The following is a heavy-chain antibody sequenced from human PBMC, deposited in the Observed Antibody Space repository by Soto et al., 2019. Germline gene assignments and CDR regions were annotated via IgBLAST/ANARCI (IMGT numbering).Heavy chain of an antibody. CDR3: TTQTDFWSGYYVDY. J-gene: IGHJ4*02. V-gene: IGHV3-15*01. CDR1: GFTFSNAW. Sequence: GGSLRLSCAASGFTFSNAWMSWVRQAPGNGLEWVGRIKSKTDGGTTDYAAPVKGRFTISRDDSKNTLYLQMNSLKTEDTAVYYCTTQTDFWSGYYVDYWGQGTLVTVSS. CDR2: IKSKTDGGTT. D-gene: IGHD3-3*01.